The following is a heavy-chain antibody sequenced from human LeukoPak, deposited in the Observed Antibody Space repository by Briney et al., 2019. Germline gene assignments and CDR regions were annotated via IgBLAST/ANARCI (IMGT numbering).Heavy chain of an antibody. J-gene: IGHJ6*03. CDR2: IYYSGST. CDR1: GGSISSYY. D-gene: IGHD5/OR15-5a*01. CDR3: ARVRCLGCYMDV. Sequence: SETLSLTCTVSGGSISSYYWSWIRQPPGKGLEWVGYIYYSGSTNYNPSLKSRVTMSIDTSKNQFSLKLSSVTAADTAVYYCARVRCLGCYMDVWGKGTTVTISS. V-gene: IGHV4-59*01.